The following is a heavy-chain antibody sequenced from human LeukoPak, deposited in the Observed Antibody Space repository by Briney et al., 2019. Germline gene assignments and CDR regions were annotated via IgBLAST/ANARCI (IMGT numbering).Heavy chain of an antibody. CDR1: GGSISSYY. Sequence: SETLSLTCTVSGGSISSYYWSWIRQPPGKGLEYIGYIYYSENTNYNPSLKSRVTISLDTSKNQFSLKLTSVTAADTAVYYCARVVSSSWEYYYYMDVWGKGTTVTISS. CDR2: IYYSENT. J-gene: IGHJ6*03. D-gene: IGHD6-13*01. V-gene: IGHV4-59*01. CDR3: ARVVSSSWEYYYYMDV.